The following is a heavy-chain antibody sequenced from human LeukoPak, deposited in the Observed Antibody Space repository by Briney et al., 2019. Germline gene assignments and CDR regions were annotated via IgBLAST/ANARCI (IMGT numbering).Heavy chain of an antibody. CDR3: ARDLYCGDCYSGDAFEI. CDR1: EFIFSSYG. V-gene: IGHV3-21*06. Sequence: PGRSLRLSCAASEFIFSSYGMHWVRQAPGKGLEWVSSISSGRSYIQYADSAKGRFTISRDNAKNSMYLQMNSLRVEDTAVYYCARDLYCGDCYSGDAFEIWGQGTMVTVSS. J-gene: IGHJ3*02. CDR2: ISSGRSYI. D-gene: IGHD2-21*02.